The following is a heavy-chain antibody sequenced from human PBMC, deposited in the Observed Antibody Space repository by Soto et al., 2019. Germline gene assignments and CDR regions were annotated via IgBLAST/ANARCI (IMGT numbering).Heavy chain of an antibody. J-gene: IGHJ4*02. CDR2: IRSKANSDAT. Sequence: EVQLVESGGGLVQPGGSLKLSCAASGFTFSGSAMHWVRQAPGKGLEWVGRIRSKANSDATVYAASVKGRFTISRDDSKNTAYLQMNSLNTEDTAVYYCTTPSINYDILTDYFTYCGQGSLVTVSS. D-gene: IGHD3-9*01. CDR3: TTPSINYDILTDYFTY. V-gene: IGHV3-73*02. CDR1: GFTFSGSA.